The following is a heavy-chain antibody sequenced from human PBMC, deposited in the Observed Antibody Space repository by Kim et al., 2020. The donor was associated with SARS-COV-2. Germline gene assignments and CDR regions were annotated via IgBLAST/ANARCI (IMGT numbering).Heavy chain of an antibody. J-gene: IGHJ6*02. CDR1: GFTFGVYA. Sequence: GGSRRLSCSASGFTFGVYALTWYRQAPGQRLEWVGFVRTETYRATTRYAASVEGRFTISRDDSNSIAYLQMDSLKIEDTAVYYCARDRSSSVVADVWGQG. V-gene: IGHV3-49*03. CDR2: VRTETYRATT. CDR3: ARDRSSSVVADV. D-gene: IGHD2-15*01.